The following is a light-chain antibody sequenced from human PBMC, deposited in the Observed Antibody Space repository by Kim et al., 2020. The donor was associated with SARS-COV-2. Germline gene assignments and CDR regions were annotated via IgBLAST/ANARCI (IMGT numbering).Light chain of an antibody. CDR2: DVT. CDR3: SSYTISSLFYV. CDR1: ETDIGRYNY. V-gene: IGLV2-14*03. Sequence: QSALTQPASVSGSPGQSITISCIGTETDIGRYNYVSWYQQYPGKAPKLIIFDVTKRPSGVSSRFSGSKSGNTASLTISGLQAEDEAEYFCSSYTISSLFYVFGSGTKITVL. J-gene: IGLJ1*01.